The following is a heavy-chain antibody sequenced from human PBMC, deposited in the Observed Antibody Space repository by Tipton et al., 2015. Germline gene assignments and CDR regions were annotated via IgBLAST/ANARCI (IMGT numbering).Heavy chain of an antibody. Sequence: TLSLTCTVSGASISSGAYYWRWIRQHPGKGLERIGCIYYTGSTYYHPSLKSRVTISLDTPNNHFSLNQSSVTAADTAIYYCARDRVVGVANYYYGMDVWGQGTTVAVSS. J-gene: IGHJ6*02. V-gene: IGHV4-31*03. CDR2: IYYTGST. CDR1: GASISSGAYY. CDR3: ARDRVVGVANYYYGMDV. D-gene: IGHD2-15*01.